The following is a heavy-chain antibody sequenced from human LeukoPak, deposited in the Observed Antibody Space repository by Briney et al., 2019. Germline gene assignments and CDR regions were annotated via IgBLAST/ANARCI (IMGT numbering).Heavy chain of an antibody. V-gene: IGHV3-23*01. CDR3: AKRHFDWSTNYYYGMDV. D-gene: IGHD3-9*01. CDR2: ISGTAVNI. Sequence: GGSLRLSCAASGFTFSSYAISWLGQAAGKGVEWVSGISGTAVNIFYAASGKGRFTISRDNSNNALFLLMNSLRAEDTAVYYCAKRHFDWSTNYYYGMDVWGQGTTVTVSS. CDR1: GFTFSSYA. J-gene: IGHJ6*02.